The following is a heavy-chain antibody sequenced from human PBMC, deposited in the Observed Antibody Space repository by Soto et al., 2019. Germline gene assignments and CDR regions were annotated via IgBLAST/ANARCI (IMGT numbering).Heavy chain of an antibody. D-gene: IGHD2-2*01. CDR3: ARGCYCSSTSCYGCWFDP. CDR2: INHSGST. CDR1: GGSFSGYY. Sequence: SETLSLTCAVYGGSFSGYYWSWIRQPPGKGLEWIGEINHSGSTNYNPSLKSRVTISVDTSKNQFSLKLSSVTAADTAVYYCARGCYCSSTSCYGCWFDPWGQGTLVTVSS. J-gene: IGHJ5*02. V-gene: IGHV4-34*01.